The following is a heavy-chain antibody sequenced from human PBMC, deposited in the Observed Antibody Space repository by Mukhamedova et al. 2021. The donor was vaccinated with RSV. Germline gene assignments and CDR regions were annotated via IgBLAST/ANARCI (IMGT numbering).Heavy chain of an antibody. CDR3: AGGVTFGSYYYG. J-gene: IGHJ6*01. V-gene: IGHV4-59*10. D-gene: IGHD3-10*01. CDR2: IYTSGST. Sequence: AVSGGSITNYYWTWIRQPAGKGLEWIGRIYTSGSTTYNPSLKSRVTMSKDASNNEFSLKLSSVTAADTAIYYCAGGVTFGSYYYG. CDR1: GGSITNYY.